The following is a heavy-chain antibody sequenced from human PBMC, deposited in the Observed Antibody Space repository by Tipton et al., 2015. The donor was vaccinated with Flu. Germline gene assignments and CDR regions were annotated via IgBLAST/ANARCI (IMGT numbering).Heavy chain of an antibody. J-gene: IGHJ6*03. CDR3: AAGPLLYYYYYMDV. D-gene: IGHD2/OR15-2a*01. CDR1: GGSISSYY. CDR2: IYYSGST. V-gene: IGHV4-59*08. Sequence: TLFLTCTVSGGSISSYYWSWIRQPPGKGLEWIGYIYYSGSTNYNPSLKSRVTISVDTSKNQFSLKLSSVTAADTAVYYCAAGPLLYYYYYMDVWGKRTTVTVSS.